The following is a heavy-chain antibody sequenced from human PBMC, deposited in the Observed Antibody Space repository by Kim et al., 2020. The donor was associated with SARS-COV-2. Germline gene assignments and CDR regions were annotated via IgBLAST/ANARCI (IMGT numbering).Heavy chain of an antibody. CDR3: ASGLVHGVWGSYPASY. Sequence: SETLSLTCAVSGYSISSSNWWGWIRQPPGKGLEWIGYIYYSGSTYYNPSLKSRVTMSVDTSKNQFSLKLSSVTAVDTAVYYCASGLVHGVWGSYPASYWGQGTLVTVSS. V-gene: IGHV4-28*01. CDR2: IYYSGST. D-gene: IGHD3-16*01. CDR1: GYSISSSNW. J-gene: IGHJ4*02.